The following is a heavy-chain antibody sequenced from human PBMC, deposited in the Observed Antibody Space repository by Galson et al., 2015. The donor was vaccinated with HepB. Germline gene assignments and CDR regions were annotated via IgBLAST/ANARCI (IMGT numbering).Heavy chain of an antibody. CDR3: AKLGGSGSGSMDY. V-gene: IGHV3-23*01. CDR2: ISGSGGST. Sequence: SLRLSCAASGFMFSNYAMSWVRQAPGKGLEWVSAISGSGGSTYYADSVKGRFTISRDNSKNTLYLQMNSLRAEDTAVYYCAKLGGSGSGSMDYWGQGTLVTVSS. J-gene: IGHJ4*02. CDR1: GFMFSNYA. D-gene: IGHD3-10*01.